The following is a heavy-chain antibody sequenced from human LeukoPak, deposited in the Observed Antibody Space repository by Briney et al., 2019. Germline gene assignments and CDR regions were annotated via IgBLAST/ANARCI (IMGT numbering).Heavy chain of an antibody. J-gene: IGHJ4*02. V-gene: IGHV1-18*01. CDR2: ISAYNGNT. Sequence: ASVKDSCKASGYTFTSYGISWVRQAPGQGLDWMGWISAYNGNTNYAQKLQGRVTMTTDTSTSTAYMELRSLRSDDTAVYYCARENRYYYDSSGYLDYWGQGTLVTVSS. D-gene: IGHD3-22*01. CDR3: ARENRYYYDSSGYLDY. CDR1: GYTFTSYG.